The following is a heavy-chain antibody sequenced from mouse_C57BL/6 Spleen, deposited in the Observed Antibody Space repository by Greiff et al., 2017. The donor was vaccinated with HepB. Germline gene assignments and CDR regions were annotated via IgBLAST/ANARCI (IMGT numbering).Heavy chain of an antibody. CDR1: GYTFTDYE. CDR3: TRRDYYGSPWFAY. V-gene: IGHV1-15*01. CDR2: IDPETGGT. Sequence: QVQLKQSGAELVRPGASVTLSCKASGYTFTDYEMHWVKQTPVHGLEWIGAIDPETGGTAYNQKFKGKAILTADKSSSTAYMELRSLTSEDSAVYYCTRRDYYGSPWFAYWGQGTLVTVSA. J-gene: IGHJ3*01. D-gene: IGHD1-1*01.